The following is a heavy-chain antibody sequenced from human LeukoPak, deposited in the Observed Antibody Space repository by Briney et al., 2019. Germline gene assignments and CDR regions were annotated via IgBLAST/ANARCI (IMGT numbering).Heavy chain of an antibody. Sequence: GGSLGLSCVASGFTFSSYWMSWVRQAPGKGLEWVANIKRDGKEKHYVDSVKGRFTISRDNARNSLYLQMSSLRAEDTAVYYCARADVSGSYFHPDYWGQGTLVTVSS. CDR3: ARADVSGSYFHPDY. CDR1: GFTFSSYW. V-gene: IGHV3-7*01. CDR2: IKRDGKEK. J-gene: IGHJ4*02. D-gene: IGHD3-16*01.